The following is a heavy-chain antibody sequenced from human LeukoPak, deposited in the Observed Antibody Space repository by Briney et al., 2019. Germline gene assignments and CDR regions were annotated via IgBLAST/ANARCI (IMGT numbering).Heavy chain of an antibody. D-gene: IGHD1-1*01. CDR3: ARGPMEGHRKNWFDP. CDR1: GYTFTGYY. J-gene: IGHJ5*02. CDR2: INPNSGGT. Sequence: ASVKVSCKASGYTFTGYYMHWVRQAPGQGLEWMGWINPNSGGTNYAQKFQGRVTMTRDTSISTAYMELSRLRPDDTAVYYCARGPMEGHRKNWFDPWGQGTLVTVSS. V-gene: IGHV1-2*02.